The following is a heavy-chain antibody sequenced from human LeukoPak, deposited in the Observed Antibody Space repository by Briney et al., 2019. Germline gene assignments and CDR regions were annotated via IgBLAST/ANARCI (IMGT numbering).Heavy chain of an antibody. Sequence: GGSLRLSCTDSELTFNTYRMTWVRQAPGKGLEWVASGNDDGSAMKHLDSVKGRFTISRDNAKRSLYLQMNSLRVEDTAVYYCVHSANFFNWGRGTLVTVSS. J-gene: IGHJ4*02. CDR1: ELTFNTYR. V-gene: IGHV3-7*01. CDR2: GNDDGSAM. D-gene: IGHD1-26*01. CDR3: VHSANFFN.